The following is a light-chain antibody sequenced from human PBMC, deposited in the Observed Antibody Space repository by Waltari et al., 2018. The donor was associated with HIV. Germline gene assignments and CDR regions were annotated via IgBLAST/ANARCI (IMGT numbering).Light chain of an antibody. Sequence: QSALTQPASVSGSPGQSITISCTGPSSDVGRYNLVSWYQQHPGKAPKRMIYEGSKRPSGVSNRFSGSKSGNTASLTISGLQAEDEADYYCCSYAGSSTFVVFGGGTKLTVL. CDR3: CSYAGSSTFVV. J-gene: IGLJ2*01. V-gene: IGLV2-23*01. CDR2: EGS. CDR1: SSDVGRYNL.